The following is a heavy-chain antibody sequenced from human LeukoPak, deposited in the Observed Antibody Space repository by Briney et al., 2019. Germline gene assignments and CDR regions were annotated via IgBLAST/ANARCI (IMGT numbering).Heavy chain of an antibody. D-gene: IGHD3-10*01. CDR3: ARDVDYYGSGSYYP. V-gene: IGHV4-61*01. CDR1: GGSVSSGSYY. Sequence: SETLSLTCTVSGGSVSSGSYYWSWLRQPPGEGLEWIGYIYYSGSTNYNPSLKSRVTISVDTSKNQFSLKLSSVTAADTAVYYCARDVDYYGSGSYYPWGQGTLVTVSS. J-gene: IGHJ4*02. CDR2: IYYSGST.